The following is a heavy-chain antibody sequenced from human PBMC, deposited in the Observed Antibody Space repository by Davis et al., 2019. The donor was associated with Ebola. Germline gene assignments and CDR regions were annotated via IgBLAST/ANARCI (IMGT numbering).Heavy chain of an antibody. CDR1: GFSLSSTGLS. D-gene: IGHD3-3*01. CDR3: AQSRFVFDN. V-gene: IGHV2-5*02. Sequence: SGPTLVKPTQTLTLTCTFSGFSLSSTGLSVNWVRQPPGKAPEWLAVVYWDGEKRYSPSLHDRLTIAKDTSQSQVVLTVTNVGPMDTATYYCAQSRFVFDNWGQGILVTVSS. J-gene: IGHJ4*02. CDR2: VYWDGEK.